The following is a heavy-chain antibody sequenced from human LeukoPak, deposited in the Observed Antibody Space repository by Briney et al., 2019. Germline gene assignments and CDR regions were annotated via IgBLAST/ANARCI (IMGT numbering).Heavy chain of an antibody. D-gene: IGHD3-16*01. Sequence: GGSLRVSCADPGYTFCAYGMSWVRQAPGEGLEWVSGLSGSGGSTNYADSVKGRFTSSRDNSKNTLYLQMNSRRAEDTAVYYCAKDATFGGVMAMYYFDYWGQGTLVTVSS. V-gene: IGHV3-23*01. CDR2: LSGSGGST. CDR3: AKDATFGGVMAMYYFDY. J-gene: IGHJ4*02. CDR1: GYTFCAYG.